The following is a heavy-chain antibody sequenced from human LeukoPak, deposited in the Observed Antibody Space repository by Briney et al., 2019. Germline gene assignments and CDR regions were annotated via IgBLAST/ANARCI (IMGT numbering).Heavy chain of an antibody. D-gene: IGHD1-26*01. V-gene: IGHV5-51*01. Sequence: GESLKISCKVSGYSFTSYCIGWVRQIPGKGLEWMGIIYPGDSGPTYSPSFQGQVTISVDKSFNTAYLQWSSLQASDTAMYYCGMSGDRVPLQDDVFDVWGQGTMVTVST. CDR3: GMSGDRVPLQDDVFDV. CDR1: GYSFTSYC. CDR2: IYPGDSGP. J-gene: IGHJ3*01.